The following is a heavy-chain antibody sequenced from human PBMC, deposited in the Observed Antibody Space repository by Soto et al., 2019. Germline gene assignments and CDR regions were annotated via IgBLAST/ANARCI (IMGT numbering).Heavy chain of an antibody. D-gene: IGHD3-3*01. CDR3: ARLSVSYYYAMDV. Sequence: PSETLFLTCAVYGGSFSGYYWSWIRQPPGKGLEWSGEINHSGVTNYKPSLKRRVTISVDTSKNQFPLQLKSVTAADTALYYCARLSVSYYYAMDVWGQGSTVTVPS. CDR2: INHSGVT. V-gene: IGHV4-34*01. CDR1: GGSFSGYY. J-gene: IGHJ6*02.